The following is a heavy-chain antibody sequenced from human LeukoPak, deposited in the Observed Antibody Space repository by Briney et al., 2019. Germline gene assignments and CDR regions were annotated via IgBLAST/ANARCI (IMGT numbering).Heavy chain of an antibody. D-gene: IGHD2-21*01. Sequence: GGSLRLSCAASGFTFSSYGKHWVRQAPGKGLEWVSTISASGGDTYYADSVKGRFTISRDNSKNTLYLQMNSLRAEDTAVYYCAKGGQHSKDHSHYWGQGTLVTVSS. CDR3: AKGGQHSKDHSHY. J-gene: IGHJ4*02. V-gene: IGHV3-23*01. CDR2: ISASGGDT. CDR1: GFTFSSYG.